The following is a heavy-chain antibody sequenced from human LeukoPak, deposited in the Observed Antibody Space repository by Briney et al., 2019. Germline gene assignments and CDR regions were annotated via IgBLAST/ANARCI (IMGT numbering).Heavy chain of an antibody. D-gene: IGHD2-2*01. CDR3: ARVVVVPAVYFDH. V-gene: IGHV1-2*02. J-gene: IGHJ4*02. CDR1: GYTFSGYY. CDR2: INANSGGV. Sequence: ASVKVSCKAPGYTFSGYYMHWVRQAPGQGLEWMGWINANSGGVHYAQKFQGRVTTTRDTSTSTAYMELSRLKSDDTAVYYCARVVVVPAVYFDHWGQGALVTVSS.